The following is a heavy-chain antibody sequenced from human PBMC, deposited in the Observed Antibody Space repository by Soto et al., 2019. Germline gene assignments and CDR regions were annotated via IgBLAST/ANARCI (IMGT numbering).Heavy chain of an antibody. CDR3: ARDKAKEGYCSGGSCYGPWFDP. D-gene: IGHD2-15*01. Sequence: QVQLQESGPGLVKPSQTLSLTCTVSGGSISSGGYYWSWIRQHPGKGLEWIGYIYYSGSTYYNPSLKSRVTISVDTSKNQFSLKLSSVTAADTAVYYCARDKAKEGYCSGGSCYGPWFDPWGQGTLVTVSS. V-gene: IGHV4-31*03. CDR1: GGSISSGGYY. CDR2: IYYSGST. J-gene: IGHJ5*02.